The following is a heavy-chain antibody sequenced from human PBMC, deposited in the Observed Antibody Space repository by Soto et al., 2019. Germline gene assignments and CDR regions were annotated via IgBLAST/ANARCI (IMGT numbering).Heavy chain of an antibody. CDR3: ARDSPIELLFLELFTVVDYCYGMDS. CDR2: ISTYNGNT. J-gene: IGHJ6*02. CDR1: GYTFTSSE. V-gene: IGHV1-18*01. D-gene: IGHD3-3*01. Sequence: ASLKLSCKSSGYTFTSSEISWVRQAPGQGLEWMGWISTYNGNTNYAQKLQGRVTMTTDTSTSTAYMELRSLRSDDTAVYYCARDSPIELLFLELFTVVDYCYGMDSSGQGTTVTGSS.